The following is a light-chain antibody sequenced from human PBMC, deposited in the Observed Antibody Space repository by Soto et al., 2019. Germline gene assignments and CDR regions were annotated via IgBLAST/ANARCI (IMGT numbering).Light chain of an antibody. CDR2: GAS. V-gene: IGKV3-15*01. J-gene: IGKJ1*01. Sequence: EIVMTQSPATLSVSPGERATLSCRASQSVSSNLAWYQQKPGQAPRLLIYGASTRATGIPARFSGSGSGTEFTLTISSLQSVDFAVYYWQQSNHLRTFGQGTKV. CDR1: QSVSSN. CDR3: QQSNHLRT.